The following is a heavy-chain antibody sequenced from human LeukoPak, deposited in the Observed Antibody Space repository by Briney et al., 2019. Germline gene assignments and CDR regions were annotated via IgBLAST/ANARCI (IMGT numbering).Heavy chain of an antibody. CDR3: ARAYGSGSYTLLFFDY. Sequence: GGSLRLSCAASGFTFSDYEMNWVRQAPGKGLEWVSYITSSGNTVYYADSVKSRFTTSRDNGKNSLYLQMNSLRAEDTAVYYCARAYGSGSYTLLFFDYWGQGTLVAVSS. CDR2: ITSSGNTV. CDR1: GFTFSDYE. J-gene: IGHJ4*02. V-gene: IGHV3-48*03. D-gene: IGHD3-10*01.